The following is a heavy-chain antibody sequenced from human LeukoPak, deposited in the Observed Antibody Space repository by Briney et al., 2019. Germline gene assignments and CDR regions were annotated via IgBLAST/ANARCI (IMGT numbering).Heavy chain of an antibody. CDR1: GFTVSSNY. J-gene: IGHJ3*02. CDR3: AREAYYYGSGSVRGAFDI. CDR2: IYSGGST. Sequence: PGGSLRLSCAASGFTVSSNYMSWVRQAPGKGLEWVSVIYSGGSTYYADSVKGRFTISRDNSKNTLYLQMNSLRAEDTAVYYCAREAYYYGSGSVRGAFDIWGQGTMVTVSS. V-gene: IGHV3-53*01. D-gene: IGHD3-10*01.